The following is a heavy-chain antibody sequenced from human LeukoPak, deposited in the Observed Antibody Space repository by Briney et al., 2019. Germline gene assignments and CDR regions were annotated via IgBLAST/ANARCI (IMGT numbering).Heavy chain of an antibody. CDR3: AAGTSYDAFDI. CDR1: GFTFTSSA. CDR2: IVVGSGNT. J-gene: IGHJ3*02. D-gene: IGHD1/OR15-1a*01. V-gene: IGHV1-58*01. Sequence: SVKVSCKASGFTFTSSAVQWVRRARGQRLEGIGWIVVGSGNTNYAQKFQERVTITRDMSTSTAYMELSSLRSEDTAVYYCAAGTSYDAFDIWGQGTMVTVSS.